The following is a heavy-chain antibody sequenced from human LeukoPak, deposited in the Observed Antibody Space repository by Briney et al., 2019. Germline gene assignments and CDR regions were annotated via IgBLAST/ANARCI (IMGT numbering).Heavy chain of an antibody. CDR2: INHSGST. V-gene: IGHV4-34*01. CDR3: ARGLSPRINMVRGVRPPFRGVFDY. CDR1: GGSFSGYY. J-gene: IGHJ4*02. D-gene: IGHD3-10*01. Sequence: PSETLSLTCAVYGGSFSGYYWSWIRQPPGKGLEWIGEINHSGSTNYNPSLKSRVTISVDTSKNQFSLKLSSVTAANTAVYYCARGLSPRINMVRGVRPPFRGVFDYWGQGTLVTVSS.